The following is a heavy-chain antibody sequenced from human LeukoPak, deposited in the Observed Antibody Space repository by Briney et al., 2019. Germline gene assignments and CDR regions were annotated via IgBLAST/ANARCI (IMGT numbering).Heavy chain of an antibody. CDR1: GFTFSSYG. V-gene: IGHV3-30*02. J-gene: IGHJ4*02. CDR2: IRFDGSNK. D-gene: IGHD2-15*01. Sequence: PGGSLRLSCAASGFTFSSYGIHWVRQAPSKGLEGVAFIRFDGSNKYYADSVKGRFTISRDTAKNSLYLQMNSLRAEDTAVYYCARDRALGSDLFDYWGQGTLVTVSS. CDR3: ARDRALGSDLFDY.